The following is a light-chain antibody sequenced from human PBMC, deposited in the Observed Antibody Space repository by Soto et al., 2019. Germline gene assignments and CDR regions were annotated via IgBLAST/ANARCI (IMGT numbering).Light chain of an antibody. CDR2: GAS. Sequence: EIVLTQSRRTLCLSPLERGPLXGRASQSVSNNYLAWYQQKPGQAPRLLIYGASNRATGIPDRFSGSGSGTDFTLTISRLEPEDFAVYYCQQYGSSGTFGQGTKVDIK. CDR3: QQYGSSGT. V-gene: IGKV3-20*01. CDR1: QSVSNNY. J-gene: IGKJ1*01.